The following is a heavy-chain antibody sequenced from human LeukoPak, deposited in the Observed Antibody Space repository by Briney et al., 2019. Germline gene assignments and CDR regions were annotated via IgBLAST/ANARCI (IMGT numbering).Heavy chain of an antibody. Sequence: PGGSLRLSCAASGFTFRSYSMNWVRQAPGKGLDWVSSISTSSSYIYYAGSVKGRFTISRDNAKNLLYLQMNSLRAEDTAVYHCARDRSTNSYAEYFFDYWGQGTLVTVSS. CDR2: ISTSSSYI. J-gene: IGHJ4*02. CDR3: ARDRSTNSYAEYFFDY. CDR1: GFTFRSYS. D-gene: IGHD3-16*01. V-gene: IGHV3-21*01.